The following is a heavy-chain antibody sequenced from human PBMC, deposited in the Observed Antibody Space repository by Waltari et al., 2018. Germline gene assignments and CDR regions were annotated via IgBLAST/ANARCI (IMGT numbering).Heavy chain of an antibody. V-gene: IGHV4-34*01. D-gene: IGHD7-27*01. CDR3: ARTWGNSPPLGWLDP. CDR2: ISHSGVP. Sequence: QVQLHQWGAGLLKPSETLSLPCPVSNGPFIDYSWTWLRQTPGKGLAWIGEISHSGVPHYNPSFRSRVSRSVDTIRKRFSLKLTSVTVADTAVYFCARTWGNSPPLGWLDPWGQGTRVTVSS. J-gene: IGHJ5*02. CDR1: NGPFIDYS.